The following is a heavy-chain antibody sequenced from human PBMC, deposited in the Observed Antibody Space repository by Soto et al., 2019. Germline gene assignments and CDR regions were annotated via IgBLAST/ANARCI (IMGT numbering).Heavy chain of an antibody. Sequence: SETLSLTCSVSGASISNNDYYWGWVRQPPGRGLEWIANIHYSGTTYNTPSLKSRVTISVDTSKNQLSLKLSSATAADTAVYYCARRVSIGRRFDYWGQGMLVTVSS. V-gene: IGHV4-39*01. CDR1: GASISNNDYY. J-gene: IGHJ4*02. CDR3: ARRVSIGRRFDY. CDR2: IHYSGTT. D-gene: IGHD3-3*02.